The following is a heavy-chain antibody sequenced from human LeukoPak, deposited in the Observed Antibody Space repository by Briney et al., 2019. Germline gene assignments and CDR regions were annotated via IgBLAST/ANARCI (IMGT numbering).Heavy chain of an antibody. CDR1: GFTFSSYA. CDR3: AKRQRGYYYGSRSSDY. J-gene: IGHJ4*02. D-gene: IGHD3-10*01. V-gene: IGHV3-23*01. Sequence: GGSLRLSCAASGFTFSSYAMSWVRQAPGKGLEWVSAISGSGGSTYYADSVKGRFTISRDNSKNTLYLQMNSLRAEDTAVYYCAKRQRGYYYGSRSSDYWGQGTLVTVSS. CDR2: ISGSGGST.